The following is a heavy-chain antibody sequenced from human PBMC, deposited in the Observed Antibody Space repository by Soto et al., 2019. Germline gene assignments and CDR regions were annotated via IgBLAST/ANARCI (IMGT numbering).Heavy chain of an antibody. D-gene: IGHD6-19*01. CDR3: ARAYSSGWCFDY. CDR1: GYSISSGYY. V-gene: IGHV4-38-2*01. CDR2: IYHSGST. Sequence: TLSLTCAVSGYSISSGYYWGWIRQPPGKGLEWIGSIYHSGSTYYNPSLKSRVTISVDTSKNQFSLKLSSVTAADTAVYYCARAYSSGWCFDYWGQGTLVTV. J-gene: IGHJ4*02.